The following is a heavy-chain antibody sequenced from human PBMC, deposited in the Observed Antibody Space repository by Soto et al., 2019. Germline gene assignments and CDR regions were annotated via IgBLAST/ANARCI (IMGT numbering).Heavy chain of an antibody. CDR3: ARGDNDY. Sequence: ASVKVSCKASGYTFTNYYVQWVRQAPGQGLEWMGVIHPDGGHTTYSQKFQDRVTMTRDTFTSTIYMELSSLRSEDTAVYYCARGDNDYWGQGTLVTVYS. J-gene: IGHJ4*02. V-gene: IGHV1-46*01. CDR1: GYTFTNYY. CDR2: IHPDGGHT.